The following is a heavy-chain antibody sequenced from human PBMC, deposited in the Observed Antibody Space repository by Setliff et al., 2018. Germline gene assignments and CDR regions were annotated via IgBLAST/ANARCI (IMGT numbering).Heavy chain of an antibody. J-gene: IGHJ3*02. CDR2: INHRGTT. V-gene: IGHV4-34*01. CDR3: ARRIVGAVDGFDI. CDR1: GGSFSGYY. D-gene: IGHD1-26*01. Sequence: PSETLSLTCAVYGGSFSGYYWNWIRQAPGKGLEWIGEINHRGTTSYTPSLKGRVTISVDTSKNLFSLKLSSVTAADTAVYYCARRIVGAVDGFDIWGQGTMVTVSS.